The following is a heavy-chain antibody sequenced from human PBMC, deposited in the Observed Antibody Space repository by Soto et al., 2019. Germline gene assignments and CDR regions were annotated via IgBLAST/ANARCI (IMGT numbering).Heavy chain of an antibody. CDR2: FSYSGSL. Sequence: SETLSLTCSVYGGSSRAYHWSWIRQSPGEGLEWIGEFSYSGSLNYNPSLKRRVAVSLDTSTDHFSLTMTSVTAADTGVYFCAGGPRYWSFALWGRGTLVTVSA. CDR1: GGSSRAYH. V-gene: IGHV4-34*01. CDR3: AGGPRYWSFAL. J-gene: IGHJ2*01. D-gene: IGHD1-20*01.